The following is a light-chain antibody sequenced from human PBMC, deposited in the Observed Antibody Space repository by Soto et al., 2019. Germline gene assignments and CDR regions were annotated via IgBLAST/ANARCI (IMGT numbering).Light chain of an antibody. V-gene: IGKV3-20*01. Sequence: EIVLTQSPGTLSLSPGDRATLSCEASQSVTSNYLAWYQQKPGQAPRLLIFGASIRATGIPDRFIGSGSGKDFTLTISRLEPEDFAVYYCQHYVTSLTTFGQGPKVEVK. CDR3: QHYVTSLTT. J-gene: IGKJ1*01. CDR1: QSVTSNY. CDR2: GAS.